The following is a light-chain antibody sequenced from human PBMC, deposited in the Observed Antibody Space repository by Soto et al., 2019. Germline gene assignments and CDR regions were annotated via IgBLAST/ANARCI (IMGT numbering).Light chain of an antibody. CDR1: QSVSSSY. CDR3: QQYGTL. Sequence: EIVLTQSPGTLSLSPGERATLSCRASQSVSSSYLAWYQQKPGQAPRLLIYGASSRATGIPGRFSGSGSGTDFTLTISRLEPEDFAVYYCQQYGTLFGQGTKVEIK. CDR2: GAS. J-gene: IGKJ1*01. V-gene: IGKV3-20*01.